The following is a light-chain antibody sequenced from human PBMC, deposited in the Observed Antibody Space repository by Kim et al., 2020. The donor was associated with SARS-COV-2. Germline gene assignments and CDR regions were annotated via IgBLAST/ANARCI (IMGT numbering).Light chain of an antibody. CDR1: ESISTW. Sequence: DIQMTQSPSTLSASVGDRVTITCRASESISTWLAWYQQIPGKAPKLLIYDASSLQSGVPSRISGSGSETDFTLTISSLQPDDFATYFYQQYNNYPFTFGQGTKLEI. V-gene: IGKV1-5*01. CDR3: QQYNNYPFT. CDR2: DAS. J-gene: IGKJ2*01.